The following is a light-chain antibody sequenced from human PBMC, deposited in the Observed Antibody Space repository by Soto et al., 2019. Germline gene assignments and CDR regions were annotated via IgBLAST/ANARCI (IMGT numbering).Light chain of an antibody. Sequence: QSALTQPPSASGSPGQSVTISCTGTSSEFGVFYYFSWYQQHPGKAPKLMIYEFSKRPSGVPVRFSGSNSFNTASLTVSWLQAEDEADYYCSSYAGSNNLGVFGTGTRSPS. V-gene: IGLV2-8*01. J-gene: IGLJ1*01. CDR1: SSEFGVFYY. CDR2: EFS. CDR3: SSYAGSNNLGV.